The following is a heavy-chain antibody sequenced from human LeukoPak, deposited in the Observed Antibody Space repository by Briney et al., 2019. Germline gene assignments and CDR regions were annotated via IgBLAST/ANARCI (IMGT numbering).Heavy chain of an antibody. CDR3: TTDPFLPTDY. CDR2: FKSKSDGGTT. CDR1: GFTFVDAW. Sequence: PGGSLRLSCAGSGFTFVDAWMNWVSQAPGNGLEWVGRFKSKSDGGTTDYAAPVKGRFTISRDDSKKTLFPQMNSLKTEDTGMYYCTTDPFLPTDYWGQGTLVTVSS. J-gene: IGHJ4*02. V-gene: IGHV3-15*01.